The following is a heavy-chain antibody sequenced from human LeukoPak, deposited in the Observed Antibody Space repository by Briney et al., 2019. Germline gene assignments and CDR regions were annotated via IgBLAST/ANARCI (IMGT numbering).Heavy chain of an antibody. J-gene: IGHJ4*02. D-gene: IGHD4-17*01. Sequence: GGSLSLLCAASGFTFSSFAMSWLRQAPGGGREWVSAICGWGGSTNYADSVKGRFTISRDNSKNTLYLQMNSLRAEDTAVYYCAKGRDYGDLFDYWGQGTLVTVSS. CDR2: ICGWGGST. CDR1: GFTFSSFA. CDR3: AKGRDYGDLFDY. V-gene: IGHV3-23*01.